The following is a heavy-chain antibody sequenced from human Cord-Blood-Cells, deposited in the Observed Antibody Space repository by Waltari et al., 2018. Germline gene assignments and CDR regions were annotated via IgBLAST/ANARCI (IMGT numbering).Heavy chain of an antibody. CDR1: GFTFSSYW. J-gene: IGHJ4*02. CDR3: ARWGVAAAGTLEGFDY. CDR2: IKQDGSEK. Sequence: EVQLVESGGGLVQPGGSLRLSCAASGFTFSSYWMSWVRQSPGKGLEWVANIKQDGSEKYYVDSVKGRFTISRDNAKNSLYLQMNSLRAEDTAVYYCARWGVAAAGTLEGFDYWGQGTLVTVSS. V-gene: IGHV3-7*01. D-gene: IGHD6-13*01.